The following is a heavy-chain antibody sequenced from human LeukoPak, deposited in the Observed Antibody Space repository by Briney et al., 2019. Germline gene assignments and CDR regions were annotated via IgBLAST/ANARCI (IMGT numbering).Heavy chain of an antibody. J-gene: IGHJ6*03. Sequence: SETLSLTCTVSGGFISSYYWSWIRQPPGKGLEWIGYIYYSGSTNYNPSLKSRVTMSVDTSKNQFSLKLNSVTAADTAVYYCARLRSLGDSSSNYFYMDVWGKGTTVTVSS. D-gene: IGHD6-13*01. CDR2: IYYSGST. V-gene: IGHV4-59*01. CDR1: GGFISSYY. CDR3: ARLRSLGDSSSNYFYMDV.